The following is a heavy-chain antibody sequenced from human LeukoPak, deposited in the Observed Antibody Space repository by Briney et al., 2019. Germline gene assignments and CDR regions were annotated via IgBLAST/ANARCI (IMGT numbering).Heavy chain of an antibody. V-gene: IGHV3-48*03. D-gene: IGHD4-17*01. CDR3: ARDSVGDLLDY. CDR1: GFPFSSYE. J-gene: IGHJ4*02. Sequence: TGGSLRLSCAGSGFPFSSYEMNWLRQAPGKGLEGVSHIDSSGITIYYGDSVKGRFTISRDNAKNSTYLQMDSLRVEDTAIYYCARDSVGDLLDYWGQGTPVTVSS. CDR2: IDSSGITI.